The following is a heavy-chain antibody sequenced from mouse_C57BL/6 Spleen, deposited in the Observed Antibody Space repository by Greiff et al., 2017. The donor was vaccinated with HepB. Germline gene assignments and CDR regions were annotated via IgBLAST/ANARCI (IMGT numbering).Heavy chain of an antibody. J-gene: IGHJ1*03. V-gene: IGHV14-1*01. D-gene: IGHD2-5*01. Sequence: VHVKQSGAELVRPGASVKLSCTASGFNIKDYYMHWVKQRPEQGLEWIGRIDPEDGDTEYAPKFQGKATMTADTSSNTAYLQLSSLTSEDTAVYYCTTFSNYGDFDVWGTGTTVTVSS. CDR1: GFNIKDYY. CDR2: IDPEDGDT. CDR3: TTFSNYGDFDV.